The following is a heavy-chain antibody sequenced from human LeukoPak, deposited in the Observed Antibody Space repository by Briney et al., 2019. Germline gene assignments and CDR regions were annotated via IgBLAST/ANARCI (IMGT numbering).Heavy chain of an antibody. J-gene: IGHJ3*02. Sequence: SETLSLTCTVSGYSISSGYYWGWIRQPPGKGLEWIGSIYHSGSTYYNPSLKSRVTISVDTSKNQFSLKLSSVTAADTAVYYCAGATPGYSSGWYEGPEAFDIWGQGTMVTVSS. CDR1: GYSISSGYY. D-gene: IGHD6-19*01. V-gene: IGHV4-38-2*02. CDR3: AGATPGYSSGWYEGPEAFDI. CDR2: IYHSGST.